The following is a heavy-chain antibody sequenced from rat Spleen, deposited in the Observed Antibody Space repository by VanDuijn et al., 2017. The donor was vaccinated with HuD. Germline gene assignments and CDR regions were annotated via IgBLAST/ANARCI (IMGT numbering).Heavy chain of an antibody. Sequence: EVQLQESGPGLVKPSQSLSLTCSVTFYSITSSSRWSWVRKFPGNKLEWMGYIDSAGSTNYNPSLKSRISITRDTSKNQFFLQVNSVTTEDTATYYCGRDNNYKAYWGQGVMVTVSS. J-gene: IGHJ2*01. V-gene: IGHV3-3*01. CDR1: FYSITSSSR. CDR2: IDSAGST. D-gene: IGHD1-10*01. CDR3: GRDNNYKAY.